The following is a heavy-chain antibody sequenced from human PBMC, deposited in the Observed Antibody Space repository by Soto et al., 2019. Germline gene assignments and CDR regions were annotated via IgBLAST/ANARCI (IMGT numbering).Heavy chain of an antibody. D-gene: IGHD6-13*01. J-gene: IGHJ4*02. V-gene: IGHV2-26*01. Sequence: SGPTLVNPTQTLTLTCTVSGFSLSNARMGVSWIRQPPGKALEWLAHIFSNDEKSYSTSLKSRLTISKDTSKSQVVLTMTNMDPVDTATYYCARIPSIDDGAAAVLDYWGQGTLVTVSS. CDR2: IFSNDEK. CDR1: GFSLSNARMG. CDR3: ARIPSIDDGAAAVLDY.